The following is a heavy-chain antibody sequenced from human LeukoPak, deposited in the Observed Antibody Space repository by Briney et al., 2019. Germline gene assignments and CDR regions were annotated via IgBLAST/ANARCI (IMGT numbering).Heavy chain of an antibody. J-gene: IGHJ5*02. CDR3: AKHLQRTGTTPWFDP. CDR2: ISYDGSNK. Sequence: GGSLRLSCAASGFTFSSYGMHWVRQAPGKGLEWVGVISYDGSNKYYADSVKGRFTISRDNSKNTLYLQMNSLRAEDTAVYYCAKHLQRTGTTPWFDPWGQGTLVTVSS. CDR1: GFTFSSYG. V-gene: IGHV3-30*18. D-gene: IGHD1-1*01.